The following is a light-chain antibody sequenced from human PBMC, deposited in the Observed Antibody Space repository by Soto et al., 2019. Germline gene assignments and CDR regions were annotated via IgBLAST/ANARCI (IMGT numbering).Light chain of an antibody. CDR1: TGAVTSGNY. J-gene: IGLJ3*02. CDR3: LLYYGGAQLV. Sequence: QTVVTQEPSLTVSPGGTVTLTCASSTGAVTSGNYPSWFQQKPGQTPRTLIYTTNSRHSWTPARFSGSLLGDKAALTLSGVKPEDEAEYYCLLYYGGAQLVFGGGTKLTV. CDR2: TTN. V-gene: IGLV7-43*01.